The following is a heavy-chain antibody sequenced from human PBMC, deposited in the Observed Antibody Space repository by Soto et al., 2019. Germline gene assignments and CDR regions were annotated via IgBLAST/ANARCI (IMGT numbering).Heavy chain of an antibody. CDR1: GGSVSSGSYY. D-gene: IGHD3-10*01. CDR3: ARSPITMVRGGNWFDP. V-gene: IGHV4-61*01. Sequence: SETLSLTCTVSGGSVSSGSYYWSWIRQPPGKGLEWIGYIYYSGSTNYNPSLKSRVTISVDTSKNQFSLKLGSVTAADTAVYYCARSPITMVRGGNWFDPWGQGTLVTVSS. J-gene: IGHJ5*02. CDR2: IYYSGST.